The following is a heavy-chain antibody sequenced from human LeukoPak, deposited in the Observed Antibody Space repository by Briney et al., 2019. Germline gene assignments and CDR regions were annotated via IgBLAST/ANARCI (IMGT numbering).Heavy chain of an antibody. V-gene: IGHV7-4-1*02. J-gene: IGHJ4*02. CDR1: GYTFTSYA. Sequence: ASVKVSCKASGYTFTSYAMNWVRQAPGQGLEWMGWINTNTGNPTYAQGFTGRFVFSLDTSVSTAYLQISSLKAEDTAVYYCARDISGYYSPYFDYWGQGTLVTVSS. CDR3: ARDISGYYSPYFDY. D-gene: IGHD3-22*01. CDR2: INTNTGNP.